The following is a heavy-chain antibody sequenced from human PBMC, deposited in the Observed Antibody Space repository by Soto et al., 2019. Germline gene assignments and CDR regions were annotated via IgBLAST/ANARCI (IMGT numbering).Heavy chain of an antibody. J-gene: IGHJ4*02. Sequence: QVQLVESGGGVVQPGRSLRLSCVASGFTFSSYGMHWVRQAPGKGLEWVAVIWYDGTNKYYADSVKGRFTISRDNSKNTLYLQMNSLRAEDRAVYYCARGGSSSWYLPFDYWGQGTLVTVSS. CDR3: ARGGSSSWYLPFDY. CDR1: GFTFSSYG. D-gene: IGHD6-13*01. V-gene: IGHV3-33*01. CDR2: IWYDGTNK.